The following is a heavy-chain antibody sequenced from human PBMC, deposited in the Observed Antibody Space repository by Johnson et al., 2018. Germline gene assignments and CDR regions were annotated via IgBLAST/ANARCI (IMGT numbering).Heavy chain of an antibody. CDR2: ISSGGSPI. CDR1: GFIFSDYY. V-gene: IGHV3-11*04. D-gene: IGHD3-22*01. CDR3: ARAKQDYGSLGYTITEFDY. J-gene: IGHJ4*02. Sequence: VQLVESGGGLVKPGGSLRLSCTASGFIFSDYYMSWIRQAPGKGLEWLSYISSGGSPIYDSDSVKGRFTISRDNAKNSLFLQLNNLRAEDTAVYYCARAKQDYGSLGYTITEFDYWGQGTLLTVSS.